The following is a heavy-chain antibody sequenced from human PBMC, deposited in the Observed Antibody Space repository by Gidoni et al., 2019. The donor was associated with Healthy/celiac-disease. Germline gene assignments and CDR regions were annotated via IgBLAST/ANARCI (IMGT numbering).Heavy chain of an antibody. CDR1: GGTFSSYA. Sequence: QVQLVQSGAEVKKPGSSVKVSCKASGGTFSSYAISWVRQAPGQGLEWMGGIIPIFGTANYAQKFQGRVTITADESTSTAYMELSSLRSEDTAVYYCARPRYCSGGSCWVSWFDPWGQGTLVTVSS. CDR2: IIPIFGTA. CDR3: ARPRYCSGGSCWVSWFDP. D-gene: IGHD2-15*01. V-gene: IGHV1-69*01. J-gene: IGHJ5*02.